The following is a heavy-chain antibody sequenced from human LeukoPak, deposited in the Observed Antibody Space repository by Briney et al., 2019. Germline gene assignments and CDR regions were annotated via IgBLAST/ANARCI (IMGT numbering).Heavy chain of an antibody. V-gene: IGHV3-30*02. CDR1: GFTFSSYG. CDR2: IRYDGSNK. J-gene: IGHJ4*02. CDR3: ARVKSGSYYPIDY. Sequence: GGSLRLSCAPSGFTFSSYGMHWVRQAPGKGLEWVAFIRYDGSNKYYADSVKGRFTISRDGAKNTLYLQMSGLRAEDTAVYYCARVKSGSYYPIDYWGQGTLVTVSS. D-gene: IGHD1-26*01.